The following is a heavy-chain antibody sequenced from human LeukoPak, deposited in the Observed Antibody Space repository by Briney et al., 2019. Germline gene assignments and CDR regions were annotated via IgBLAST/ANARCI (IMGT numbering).Heavy chain of an antibody. Sequence: TSETLSLTCTVSGYSITSGYYWGWIRQPPGQGLEWIGIIYHSGSTYYNPSLKSRVTISIDTSKNQFSLKLSSVPAADTAMYYCARVLSGGNSGAHYWGQGTLVTVSS. V-gene: IGHV4-38-2*02. CDR2: IYHSGST. CDR1: GYSITSGYY. J-gene: IGHJ4*02. D-gene: IGHD4-23*01. CDR3: ARVLSGGNSGAHY.